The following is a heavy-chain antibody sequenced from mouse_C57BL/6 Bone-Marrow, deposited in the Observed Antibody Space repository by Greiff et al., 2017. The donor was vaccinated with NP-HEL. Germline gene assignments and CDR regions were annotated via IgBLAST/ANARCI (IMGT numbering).Heavy chain of an antibody. D-gene: IGHD2-4*01. J-gene: IGHJ2*01. CDR1: GYAFSSSW. CDR3: ARYDYRVDY. V-gene: IGHV1-82*01. CDR2: IYPGDGDT. Sequence: VQLQQSGPELVKPGASVKISCKASGYAFSSSWMNWVKQRPGKGLEWIGRIYPGDGDTNYNGKFKGKATLTAVKSSSTAYMQLSSLTSEDSAVYFCARYDYRVDYWGQGTTLTVSS.